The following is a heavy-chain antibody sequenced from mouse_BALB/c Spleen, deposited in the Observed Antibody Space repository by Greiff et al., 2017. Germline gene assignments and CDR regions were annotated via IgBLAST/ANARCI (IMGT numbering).Heavy chain of an antibody. D-gene: IGHD1-1*01. CDR3: ARGRIYYYGSSSNYAMDY. CDR2: ISSGGST. Sequence: EVKLMESGGGLVKPGGSLKLSCAASGFTFSSYTMSWVRQTPEKRLEWVATISSGGSTYYPDSVKGRFTISRDNARNILYLQMSSLRSEDTAMYYCARGRIYYYGSSSNYAMDYWGQGTSVTVSS. CDR1: GFTFSSYT. J-gene: IGHJ4*01. V-gene: IGHV5-6-5*01.